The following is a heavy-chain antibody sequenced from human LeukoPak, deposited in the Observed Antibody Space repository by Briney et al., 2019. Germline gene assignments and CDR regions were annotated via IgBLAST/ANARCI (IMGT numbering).Heavy chain of an antibody. Sequence: ASVKVSCKASGYTFTSYGISWVRQAPGQGLEWMGWISAYNGNTNYAQKLQGRVTMTTDTSTSTAYMELRSLRSDDTAVYYCARDGPTYYYDSSGYYRPYHFDYWGQGTLVTVSS. J-gene: IGHJ4*02. CDR3: ARDGPTYYYDSSGYYRPYHFDY. CDR2: ISAYNGNT. CDR1: GYTFTSYG. V-gene: IGHV1-18*01. D-gene: IGHD3-22*01.